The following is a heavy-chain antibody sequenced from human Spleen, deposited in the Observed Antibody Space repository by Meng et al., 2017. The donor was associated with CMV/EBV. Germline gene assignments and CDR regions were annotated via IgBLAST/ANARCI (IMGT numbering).Heavy chain of an antibody. V-gene: IGHV5-51*01. Sequence: KVSCXXSGYSFTDYWXXWVRXMPGKGLEWMGIIYPSDSDTRYSXSFQGQVIIXADNXXSTPYLQWVSLKASXTSXDFCARLPAAGGYYFSFGMDVWGQGTTVTVSS. J-gene: IGHJ6*02. CDR1: GYSFTDYW. CDR3: ARLPAAGGYYFSFGMDV. D-gene: IGHD6-13*01. CDR2: IYPSDSDT.